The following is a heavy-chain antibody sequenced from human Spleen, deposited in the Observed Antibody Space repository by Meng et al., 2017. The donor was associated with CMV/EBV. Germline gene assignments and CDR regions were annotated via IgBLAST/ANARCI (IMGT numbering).Heavy chain of an antibody. D-gene: IGHD3-3*01. CDR3: ARYHDTYYDFWSGYYYYYGMDV. V-gene: IGHV1-2*02. Sequence: ASVKVSCKASGYTFTSYAMHWVRQAPGQRLEWMGWINPNSGGTNYAQKFQGRVTMTRDTSISTAYMELSRLRSDDTAVYYCARYHDTYYDFWSGYYYYYGMDVWGQGTTVTVSS. CDR2: INPNSGGT. J-gene: IGHJ6*02. CDR1: GYTFTSYA.